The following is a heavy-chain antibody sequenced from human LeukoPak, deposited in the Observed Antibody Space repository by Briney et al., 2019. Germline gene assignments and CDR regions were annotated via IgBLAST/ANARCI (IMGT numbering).Heavy chain of an antibody. CDR1: GGSISSYY. Sequence: SETLSHTCTVSGGSISSYYWSWIRQPPGKGLEWIGYIYYSGSTNYNPSLKSRVIISVDTSKNQFSLKLSSVTAADTAVYYCARGAGLRYFDWSYDYWGQGTLVTVSS. CDR3: ARGAGLRYFDWSYDY. D-gene: IGHD3-9*01. CDR2: IYYSGST. V-gene: IGHV4-59*01. J-gene: IGHJ4*02.